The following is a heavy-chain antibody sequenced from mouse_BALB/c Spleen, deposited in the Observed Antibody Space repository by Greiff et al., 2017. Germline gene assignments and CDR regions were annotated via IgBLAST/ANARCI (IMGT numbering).Heavy chain of an antibody. V-gene: IGHV2-9*02. Sequence: QVQLKESGPGLVAPSQSLSITCTVSGFSLTSYGVHWVRQPPGKGLEWLGVIWAGGSTNYNSALMSRLSISKDNSKSQVFLKMNSLQTDDTAMYYCARDQGYGSSHWYFDVWGAGTTVTVSS. CDR3: ARDQGYGSSHWYFDV. CDR2: IWAGGST. D-gene: IGHD1-1*01. J-gene: IGHJ1*01. CDR1: GFSLTSYG.